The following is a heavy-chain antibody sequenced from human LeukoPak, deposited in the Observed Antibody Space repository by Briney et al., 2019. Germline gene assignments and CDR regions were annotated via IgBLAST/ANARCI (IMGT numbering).Heavy chain of an antibody. CDR3: ARDQVVGEINAEYFQH. J-gene: IGHJ1*01. CDR2: ISAYNGNT. CDR1: GYTFTSYG. V-gene: IGHV1-18*01. Sequence: ASVKVSCKASGYTFTSYGISWVRQAPGQGREWMGWISAYNGNTNYAQKLQGRVTMTTDTSTSTAYMELRSLRSDDTAVYYCARDQVVGEINAEYFQHWGQGTLVTVSS. D-gene: IGHD1-26*01.